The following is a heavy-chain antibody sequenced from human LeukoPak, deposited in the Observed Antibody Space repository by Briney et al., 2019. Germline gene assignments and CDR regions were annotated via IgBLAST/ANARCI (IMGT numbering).Heavy chain of an antibody. CDR2: IRYDGSNK. CDR1: GFTFSSYS. D-gene: IGHD1-26*01. J-gene: IGHJ3*02. Sequence: GGSLRLSCAASGFTFSSYSMNWVRQAPGKGLEWVAFIRYDGSNKYYADSVKGRFTISRDNSKNTLYLQMNSLRAEDTAVYYCAVPSGSYSGDAFDIWGQGTMVTVSS. V-gene: IGHV3-30*02. CDR3: AVPSGSYSGDAFDI.